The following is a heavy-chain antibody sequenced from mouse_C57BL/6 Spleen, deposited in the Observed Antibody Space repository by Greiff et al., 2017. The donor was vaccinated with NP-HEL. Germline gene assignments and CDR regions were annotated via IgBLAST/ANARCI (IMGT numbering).Heavy chain of an antibody. CDR3: ARGRGYGSSYGDY. Sequence: QVQLQQSGPELVKPGASVKISCKASGYAFSSSWMNWVKQRPGKGLEWIGRIYPGDGDTNYNGKFKGKATLTADKASSTAYMQLSSLTSEDSAVYFCARGRGYGSSYGDYWGQGTTLTVSS. CDR2: IYPGDGDT. V-gene: IGHV1-82*01. CDR1: GYAFSSSW. J-gene: IGHJ2*01. D-gene: IGHD1-1*01.